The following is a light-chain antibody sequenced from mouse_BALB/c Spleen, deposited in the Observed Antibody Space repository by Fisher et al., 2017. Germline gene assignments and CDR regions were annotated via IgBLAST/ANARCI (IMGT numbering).Light chain of an antibody. Sequence: IVLTQSPALMAASPGEKVTMTCSASSSVSYMHWYQQKSGTSPKRWIYDTSKLASGVPARFSGSGSGTSYSLTISSMEAEDAATYYCQQWSSNPPTFGSGTKLEIK. CDR2: DTS. V-gene: IGKV4-59*01. CDR1: SSVSY. J-gene: IGKJ4*01. CDR3: QQWSSNPPT.